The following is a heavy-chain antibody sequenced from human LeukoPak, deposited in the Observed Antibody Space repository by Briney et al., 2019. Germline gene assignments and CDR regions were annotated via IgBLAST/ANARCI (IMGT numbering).Heavy chain of an antibody. CDR1: RFTFSNYA. Sequence: GGSLRLSCAASRFTFSNYAMSRVRQAPHKGLEWVSAISISGSTTYYADSVKGRFTISRDNSKNTLYLQMNSLRADDTAVYYCAKDFLTGYYSYYGIDVWGKGTTVSVSS. V-gene: IGHV3-23*01. CDR3: AKDFLTGYYSYYGIDV. CDR2: ISISGSTT. D-gene: IGHD3-9*01. J-gene: IGHJ6*04.